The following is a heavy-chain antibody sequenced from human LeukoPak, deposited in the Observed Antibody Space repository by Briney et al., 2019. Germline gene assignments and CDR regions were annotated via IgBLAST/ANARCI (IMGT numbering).Heavy chain of an antibody. D-gene: IGHD1-26*01. V-gene: IGHV3-9*01. J-gene: IGHJ3*02. Sequence: GRSLRLSCVASGFTFDDYVMHWVRQAPGKGLEWVSGISWNSGSIGYADSLKGRFIISRDNAKNSLYLEMNSLRAEDTAVYYCARELREHDVFDIWGQGTMVTVSS. CDR1: GFTFDDYV. CDR3: ARELREHDVFDI. CDR2: ISWNSGSI.